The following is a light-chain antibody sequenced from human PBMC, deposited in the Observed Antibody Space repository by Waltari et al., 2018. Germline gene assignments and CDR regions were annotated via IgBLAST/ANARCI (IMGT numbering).Light chain of an antibody. CDR2: EIS. Sequence: SVLTQPASVSASPGQSITISCTGTSSDVGGYNFVSWYQQHPGKAPQVIIFEISKRPSGVSNRFSGSKSGNTASLTISGLQAEDEANYYCCAYVGYSTWVFGGGTKLTVV. J-gene: IGLJ3*02. V-gene: IGLV2-23*02. CDR1: SSDVGGYNF. CDR3: CAYVGYSTWV.